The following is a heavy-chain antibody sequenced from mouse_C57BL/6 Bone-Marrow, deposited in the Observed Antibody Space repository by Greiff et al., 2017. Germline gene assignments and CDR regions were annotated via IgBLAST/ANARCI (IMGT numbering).Heavy chain of an antibody. D-gene: IGHD4-1*01. J-gene: IGHJ2*01. V-gene: IGHV1-69*01. CDR2: IDPSDSYT. CDR1: GYTFTSYW. Sequence: QVQLQQPGAELVMPGASVKLSCKASGYTFTSYWMHWVKQRPGQGLEWIGEIDPSDSYTNYNQKFKGKSTLTVDKSSSTAYMQISSLTSEDSAVYYCARDWDKNFDYWGQGTTLTVSS. CDR3: ARDWDKNFDY.